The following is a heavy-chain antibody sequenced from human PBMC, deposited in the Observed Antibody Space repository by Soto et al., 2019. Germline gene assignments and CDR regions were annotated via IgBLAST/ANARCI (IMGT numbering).Heavy chain of an antibody. CDR3: ARQPRYYYDSSELDY. CDR2: ISYDGSNK. V-gene: IGHV3-30-3*01. Sequence: GGSLRLSCAASGFTFSSYAMHWVRQAPGKGLEWVAVISYDGSNKYYADSVKGRFTISRDNSKNTLYLQMNSLRAEDTAVYYCARQPRYYYDSSELDYWGQGTLVTVSS. CDR1: GFTFSSYA. D-gene: IGHD3-22*01. J-gene: IGHJ4*02.